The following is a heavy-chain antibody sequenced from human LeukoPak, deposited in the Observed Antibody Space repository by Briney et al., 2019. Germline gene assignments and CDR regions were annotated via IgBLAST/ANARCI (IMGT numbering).Heavy chain of an antibody. Sequence: SETLSLTCTVSGDSINNYYWSWIRRPPGKGLEWIGYISTSGSTNSNPSLKSRVTMSLDTSKRQFSLKLSSVTAADTAVYYCARHGGDYVFDYWGQGTLVTVSS. D-gene: IGHD4-17*01. CDR2: ISTSGST. CDR3: ARHGGDYVFDY. V-gene: IGHV4-59*08. J-gene: IGHJ4*02. CDR1: GDSINNYY.